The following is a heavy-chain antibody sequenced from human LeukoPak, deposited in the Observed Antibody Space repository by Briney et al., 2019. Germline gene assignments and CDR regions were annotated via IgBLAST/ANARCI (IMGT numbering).Heavy chain of an antibody. CDR2: IIPIFGTA. D-gene: IGHD3-22*01. V-gene: IGHV1-69*05. Sequence: SVKVSCKASGGTFSSYAISWVRQAPGQGLEWMGGIIPIFGTANYAQKFQGRVTITTDESTSTAYMDLSSLRSEDTAVYYCAGRVYYYDSSGYRLDAFDIWGQGTMVTVSS. J-gene: IGHJ3*02. CDR1: GGTFSSYA. CDR3: AGRVYYYDSSGYRLDAFDI.